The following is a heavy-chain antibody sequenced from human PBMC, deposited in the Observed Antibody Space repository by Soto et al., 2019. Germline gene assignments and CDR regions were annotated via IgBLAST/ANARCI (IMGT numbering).Heavy chain of an antibody. CDR3: ARTIVVVVAATPGYVDY. CDR1: GYTITSDY. CDR2: INPSGGST. D-gene: IGHD2-15*01. J-gene: IGHJ4*02. V-gene: IGHV1-46*01. Sequence: ASVKVSCKASGYTITSDYMNWLRQAPGQGLEWMGIINPSGGSTSYAQKFQGRVTMTGDTSTSTVYMELSSVTAADTAVYYCARTIVVVVAATPGYVDYWGQGTLVTVSS.